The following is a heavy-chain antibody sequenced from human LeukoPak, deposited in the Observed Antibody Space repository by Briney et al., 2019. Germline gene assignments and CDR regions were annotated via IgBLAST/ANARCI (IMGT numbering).Heavy chain of an antibody. D-gene: IGHD5-18*01. V-gene: IGHV3-21*04. CDR2: ISSSSSYI. Sequence: PGGSLRLSCAASGFTFSSYSMNWVRQAPGKGLEWVSSISSSSSYIYYADSVKGRFTISRDNSKNTLYLQMNSLRAEDTAVYYCAKGSPWWIQLWLFDYWGQGTLVTVSS. CDR1: GFTFSSYS. CDR3: AKGSPWWIQLWLFDY. J-gene: IGHJ4*02.